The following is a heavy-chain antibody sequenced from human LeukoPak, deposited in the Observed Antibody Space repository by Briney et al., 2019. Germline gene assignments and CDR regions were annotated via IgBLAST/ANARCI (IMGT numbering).Heavy chain of an antibody. D-gene: IGHD6-13*01. CDR3: ARVVAAAGRPGYYYYYMDV. Sequence: ASVKVSCKASGYTFTGYYMHWVRQAPGQGLEWMGWINLNSGGTNYAQKFQGRVTMTTDTSTSTAYMELRSLRSDDTAVYYCARVVAAAGRPGYYYYYMDVWGKGTTVTVSS. CDR2: INLNSGGT. V-gene: IGHV1-2*02. CDR1: GYTFTGYY. J-gene: IGHJ6*03.